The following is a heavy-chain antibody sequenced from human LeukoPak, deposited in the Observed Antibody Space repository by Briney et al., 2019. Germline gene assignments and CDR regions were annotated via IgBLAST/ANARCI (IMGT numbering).Heavy chain of an antibody. D-gene: IGHD3-22*01. Sequence: GGSLRLSCAASGFTFSSYSTNWVRQAPGKGLEWVSYISSSSSTIYYADSVKGRFTISRDNAKNSLYLQMNSLRAEDTAVHYCARGAITMIAYYFDYWGQGTLVTVSS. J-gene: IGHJ4*02. CDR3: ARGAITMIAYYFDY. CDR2: ISSSSSTI. CDR1: GFTFSSYS. V-gene: IGHV3-48*01.